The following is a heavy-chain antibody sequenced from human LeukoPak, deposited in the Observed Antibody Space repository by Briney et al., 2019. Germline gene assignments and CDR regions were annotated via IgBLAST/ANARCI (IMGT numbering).Heavy chain of an antibody. D-gene: IGHD3-10*01. V-gene: IGHV4-59*01. Sequence: SETLSLTCTVSGGSISSYYWSWIRQPPGKGLEWIGYIYYSGSTNYNPSLKSRVTISVDTSKNQFSLKLSSVTAADTAVYYCASNRITMVRGVITPFDYWGQGTLVTVSS. CDR3: ASNRITMVRGVITPFDY. J-gene: IGHJ4*02. CDR1: GGSISSYY. CDR2: IYYSGST.